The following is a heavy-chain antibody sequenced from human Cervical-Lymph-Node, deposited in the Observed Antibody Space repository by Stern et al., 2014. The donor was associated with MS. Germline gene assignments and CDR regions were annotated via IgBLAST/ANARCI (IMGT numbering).Heavy chain of an antibody. CDR3: AKDQGDYFYVKSHGLDV. J-gene: IGHJ6*02. CDR1: AITFSGYG. Sequence: QVQLMQSGGGVVQPGMSLRLSCAASAITFSGYGMHWVRQAPGKGLEWVAVVSYDGSVKYYSDSVQGRFTISRDNSRNTVYLQMNGLRAEDTAVYYCAKDQGDYFYVKSHGLDVWGQGTTVTVSS. D-gene: IGHD3-10*02. CDR2: VSYDGSVK. V-gene: IGHV3-30*18.